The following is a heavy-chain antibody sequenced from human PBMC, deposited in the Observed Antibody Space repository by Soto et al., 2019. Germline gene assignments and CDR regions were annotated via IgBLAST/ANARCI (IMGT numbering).Heavy chain of an antibody. Sequence: EVQLVESGGGLVQPGGSLRLSCAASGFSISGSGIHWVRQASGKGLEWVARIRDRTNAYATGYSASVQGRFTVSRDDSENTASLQMNSLSIEDTAVYYCTRVDAPGDCAFDIWGQGTMVTVSS. J-gene: IGHJ3*02. CDR1: GFSISGSG. CDR3: TRVDAPGDCAFDI. CDR2: IRDRTNAYAT. V-gene: IGHV3-73*01. D-gene: IGHD2-21*01.